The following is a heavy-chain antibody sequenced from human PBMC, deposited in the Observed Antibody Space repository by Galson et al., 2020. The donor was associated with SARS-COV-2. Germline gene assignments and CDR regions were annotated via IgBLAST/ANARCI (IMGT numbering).Heavy chain of an antibody. CDR3: AKDLGLLWFGELSKISYYYGMDV. CDR2: IYSGGST. D-gene: IGHD3-10*01. Sequence: GESLKISCAASGFTFSSYAMSWVRQAPGKGLAWVSVIYSGGSTYYADSVTGRFTISRDNSKNTLYLQMNSLRAEDTAVYYCAKDLGLLWFGELSKISYYYGMDVWGQGTTVTVSS. J-gene: IGHJ6*02. CDR1: GFTFSSYA. V-gene: IGHV3-23*03.